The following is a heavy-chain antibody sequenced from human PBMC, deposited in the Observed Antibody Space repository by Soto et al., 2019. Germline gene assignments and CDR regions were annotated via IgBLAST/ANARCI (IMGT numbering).Heavy chain of an antibody. D-gene: IGHD3-10*01. CDR3: ARAKQTRITMVRGVIQVWFDP. V-gene: IGHV4-34*01. Sequence: SETLSLTCAVYGGSFSGYYWSWIRQPPGKGLEWIGEINHSGSTNYNPSLKSRVTISVDTSKNRFSLKLSSVTAADTAVYYCARAKQTRITMVRGVIQVWFDPWGQGTLVTVSS. CDR1: GGSFSGYY. CDR2: INHSGST. J-gene: IGHJ5*02.